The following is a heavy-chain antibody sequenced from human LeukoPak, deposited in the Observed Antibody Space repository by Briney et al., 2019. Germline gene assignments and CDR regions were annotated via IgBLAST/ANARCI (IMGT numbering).Heavy chain of an antibody. CDR3: ARGGGDIPIDS. Sequence: GGSLRLSCAASGFTFSTSGMNWVRQALGKGLEWVASISSRSYGYYADAVKGRFTISRDNARNSLYLQMNSLRAEDTALYYCARGGGDIPIDSWGQGTLVAVSS. CDR2: ISSRSYG. CDR1: GFTFSTSG. J-gene: IGHJ4*02. V-gene: IGHV3-21*01. D-gene: IGHD2-21*02.